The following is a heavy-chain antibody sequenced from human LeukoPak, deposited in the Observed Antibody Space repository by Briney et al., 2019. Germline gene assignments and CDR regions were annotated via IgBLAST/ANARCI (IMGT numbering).Heavy chain of an antibody. D-gene: IGHD3-22*01. CDR3: ARGVDYYDSSGYYFAWFDP. V-gene: IGHV4-4*09. CDR1: GGSISSYY. Sequence: SETLSLTCTVSGGSISSYYWSWIRQPPGKGPEWIGYIYTSGSTNYNPSLKRRVTISVDTSKNQFSLKLSSVTAADTAVYYCARGVDYYDSSGYYFAWFDPWGQGTLVTVSS. CDR2: IYTSGST. J-gene: IGHJ5*02.